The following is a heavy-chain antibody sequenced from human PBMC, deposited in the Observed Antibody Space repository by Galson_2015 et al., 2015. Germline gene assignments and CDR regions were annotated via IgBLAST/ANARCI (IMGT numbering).Heavy chain of an antibody. V-gene: IGHV3-23*01. D-gene: IGHD5-18*01. CDR3: AKDRVSVVHQTTRGYSYGLDSFDF. J-gene: IGHJ3*01. CDR2: ISGSGGST. Sequence: SLRLSCAASGFTFSSYAMSWVRQAPGKGLEWVSAISGSGGSTYYADSVKGRFTISRDNSKNTLYLQMNSLRAEDTAVYYCAKDRVSVVHQTTRGYSYGLDSFDFWGQGTMVTVSS. CDR1: GFTFSSYA.